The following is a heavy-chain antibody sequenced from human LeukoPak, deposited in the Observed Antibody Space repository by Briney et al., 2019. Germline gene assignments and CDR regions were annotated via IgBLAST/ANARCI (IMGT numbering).Heavy chain of an antibody. CDR2: ISAYNCNT. J-gene: IGHJ6*02. CDR3: SRCLPPPFVYGIDV. CDR1: GYTFISHG. V-gene: IGHV1-18*01. D-gene: IGHD2/OR15-2a*01. Sequence: SVTVSFMGSGYTFISHGISWVRQPPGQGLEWMGWISAYNCNTNYAQKLQGRVTITTDTSTSTAHMELRSLTPDDTPVFSCSRCLPPPFVYGIDVWGQGTTVTVSS.